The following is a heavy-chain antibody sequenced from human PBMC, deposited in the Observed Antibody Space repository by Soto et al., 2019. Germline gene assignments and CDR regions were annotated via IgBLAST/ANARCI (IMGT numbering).Heavy chain of an antibody. J-gene: IGHJ6*03. CDR1: GFTFSSYA. Sequence: EVQLLESGGGLVQPRGSLRLSCAASGFTFSSYAMSWVRQAPGKGLEWVSAISGSGGSTYYADSVKGRFTISRDNSKNTLYLQMNSLRAEGTAVYYCAKVFRPYYYYYYMDVWGKGTTVTVSS. CDR3: AKVFRPYYYYYYMDV. D-gene: IGHD2-21*01. V-gene: IGHV3-23*01. CDR2: ISGSGGST.